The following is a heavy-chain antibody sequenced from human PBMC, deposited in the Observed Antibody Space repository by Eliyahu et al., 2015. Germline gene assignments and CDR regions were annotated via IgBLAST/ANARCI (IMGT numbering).Heavy chain of an antibody. CDR1: GYPXXSYX. CDR2: MNPNSGNT. J-gene: IGHJ6*03. D-gene: IGHD2-15*01. CDR3: ARLVVVAATYYYYYMDV. V-gene: IGHV1-8*01. Sequence: QVQLVQSGAEVKKPGAXVXVSCKASGYPXXSYXINWVRQATGQGLEWMGWMNPNSGNTGYAQKFQGRVTMTRNTSISTAYMELSSLRSEDTAVYYCARLVVVAATYYYYYMDVWGKGTTVTVSS.